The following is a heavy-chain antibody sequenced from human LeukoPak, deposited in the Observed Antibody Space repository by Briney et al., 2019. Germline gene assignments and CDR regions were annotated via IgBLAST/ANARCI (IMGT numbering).Heavy chain of an antibody. V-gene: IGHV3-23*01. D-gene: IGHD2-2*01. CDR2: ISGGGGST. CDR1: GFTFSGYV. Sequence: GGSLRLSCAASGFTFSGYVMNWVRQAPGKGLEWVSVISGGGGSTYYADSVKGRFTISRDNSKNTLFLRMNSLRAEDTAVYYCAKGGYCSSTSCYVGWFDPWGQGTLVTVSS. J-gene: IGHJ5*02. CDR3: AKGGYCSSTSCYVGWFDP.